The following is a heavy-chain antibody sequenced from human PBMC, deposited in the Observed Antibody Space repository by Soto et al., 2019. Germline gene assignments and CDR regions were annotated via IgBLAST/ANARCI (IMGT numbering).Heavy chain of an antibody. V-gene: IGHV3-33*01. J-gene: IGHJ5*02. Sequence: QVQLVESGGGVVQLGRSLRLSCAASGFTFSSYGMHWVRQAPGKGLEWVAVIWYDGSNKYYADSVKGRFTISRDNSKNTLYLQMNSLRAEDTAVYYCARDLDVATTGWFDPWGQGTLVTVSS. CDR3: ARDLDVATTGWFDP. D-gene: IGHD5-12*01. CDR2: IWYDGSNK. CDR1: GFTFSSYG.